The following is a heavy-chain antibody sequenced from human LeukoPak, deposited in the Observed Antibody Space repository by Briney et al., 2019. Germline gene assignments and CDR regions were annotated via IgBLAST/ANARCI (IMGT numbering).Heavy chain of an antibody. CDR2: IYYSGST. D-gene: IGHD6-19*01. J-gene: IGHJ4*02. CDR3: ARYGSAWYFDF. CDR1: GGSISSYY. Sequence: TSETLSLTCTVSGGSISSYYWSWIRQPPGKGLEWIGYIYYSGSTNYNPSLKSRVTMSVDTSKNQFSLKLSSVTAADTAVYYCARYGSAWYFDFWGQGTLVTVSS. V-gene: IGHV4-59*01.